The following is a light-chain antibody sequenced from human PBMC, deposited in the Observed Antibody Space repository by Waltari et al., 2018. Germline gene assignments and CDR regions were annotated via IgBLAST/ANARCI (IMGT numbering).Light chain of an antibody. CDR3: QTWATGIDWV. CDR1: SGHSGFA. CDR2: IKADGVL. Sequence: QVVLTKSPSASASLGASVKLTCTLISGHSGFATAWHQQKPGKGRRFLMKIKADGVLTKGHGIPVRFSGSSSGTKRHLIVSSLQSEDEADYFCQTWATGIDWVVGAGTKLTVL. V-gene: IGLV4-69*02. J-gene: IGLJ3*02.